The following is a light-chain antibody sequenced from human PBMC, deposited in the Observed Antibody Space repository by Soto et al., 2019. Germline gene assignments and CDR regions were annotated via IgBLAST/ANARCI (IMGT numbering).Light chain of an antibody. CDR2: DAS. V-gene: IGKV3-11*01. CDR1: QSVSSY. Sequence: EIVLTQSPATLSLSPGERATLSCRASQSVSSYLAWYQQKPGQAPRLLIYDASNRATGIPARFSGSGSGTDFTLTISSLEPEDFAVYYCQQSSNWPQITCGQGTRLEI. CDR3: QQSSNWPQIT. J-gene: IGKJ5*01.